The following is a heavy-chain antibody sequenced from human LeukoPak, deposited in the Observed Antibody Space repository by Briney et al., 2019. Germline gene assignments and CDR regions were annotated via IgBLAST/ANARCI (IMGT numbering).Heavy chain of an antibody. CDR3: ARGVLRFLGPKTYYYYGMDV. Sequence: ASVKVSCKASGYTFTSYGISWVRQAPGQGLEWMGWISAYNGNTNYAQKLQGRVTMTTDTSTSTAYMELRSLRSDDTAVYYCARGVLRFLGPKTYYYYGMDVWGQGTTVTVSS. D-gene: IGHD3-3*01. J-gene: IGHJ6*02. CDR1: GYTFTSYG. V-gene: IGHV1-18*01. CDR2: ISAYNGNT.